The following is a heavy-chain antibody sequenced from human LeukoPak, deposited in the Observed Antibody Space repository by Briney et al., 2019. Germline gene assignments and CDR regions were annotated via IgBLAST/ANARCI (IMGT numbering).Heavy chain of an antibody. V-gene: IGHV4-34*01. CDR1: AGSFSGYY. CDR3: ARYLNYDFWSGKTPDAFDI. CDR2: INPSGNP. D-gene: IGHD3-3*01. J-gene: IGHJ3*02. Sequence: KPSETLSLTCAVYAGSFSGYYWSWIRQPPGKGLEWIGEINPSGNPNSNPSLKSRVTISVDTSKNQFSLKLSSVTAADTAVYYCARYLNYDFWSGKTPDAFDIWGQGTMVTVSS.